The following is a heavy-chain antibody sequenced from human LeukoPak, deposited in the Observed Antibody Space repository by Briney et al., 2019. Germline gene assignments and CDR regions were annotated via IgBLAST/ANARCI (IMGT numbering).Heavy chain of an antibody. CDR2: INSDGSST. J-gene: IGHJ4*02. CDR1: GFTFSSYW. D-gene: IGHD6-19*01. Sequence: QPGGSLRLSCAASGFTFSSYWMHWVRQAPGKGLVWVSRINSDGSSTNYADSVKGRFTISRDNAKNTMYLQMNSLRAEDTAVYYCARVAVAGPRNDYWGQGTLVTVSS. CDR3: ARVAVAGPRNDY. V-gene: IGHV3-74*01.